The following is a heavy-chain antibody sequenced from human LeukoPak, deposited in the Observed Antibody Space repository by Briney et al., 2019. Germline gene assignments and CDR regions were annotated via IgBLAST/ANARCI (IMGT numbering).Heavy chain of an antibody. D-gene: IGHD4-17*01. CDR1: GDSVSIYC. CDR2: ISYSGST. CDR3: ARGLGLTAVTEHYFDY. J-gene: IGHJ4*02. V-gene: IGHV4-59*08. Sequence: SETLSLTCTVSGDSVSIYCWSWIRQPPGKGLEWIGYISYSGSTDYNPSLKSRVTISVDTSKDQFSLKLSSVTAADTAVYYCARGLGLTAVTEHYFDYWGQGTLVTVSS.